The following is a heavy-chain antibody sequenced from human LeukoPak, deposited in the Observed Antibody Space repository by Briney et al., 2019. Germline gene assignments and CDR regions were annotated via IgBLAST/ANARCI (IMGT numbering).Heavy chain of an antibody. CDR3: AKDGDCSSTSCYTAYFQH. CDR2: IRYDGSNK. D-gene: IGHD2-2*02. V-gene: IGHV3-30*02. Sequence: GGSLRLSCAASGFTFSSYGMHWVRHAPGKGLEWVAFIRYDGSNKYYADSVKGRFTISRDNSKSTLYLQMNSLRAEDAAVYYCAKDGDCSSTSCYTAYFQHWGQGTLVTVSS. CDR1: GFTFSSYG. J-gene: IGHJ1*01.